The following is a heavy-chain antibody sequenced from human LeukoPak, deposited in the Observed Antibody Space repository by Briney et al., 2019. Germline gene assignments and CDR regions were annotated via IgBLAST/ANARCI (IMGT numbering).Heavy chain of an antibody. CDR1: GFTFRSYA. D-gene: IGHD4-17*01. Sequence: GGSLRLSCAASGFTFRSYAMTWVRQAPGKGLEWVSSIRGSGDGTSYADSVKGRFTMSRDNSKNTLYLQMDSLRDEDTAIYYCGRDPNGDYIGAFEFWGQGTVVTVSS. CDR3: GRDPNGDYIGAFEF. V-gene: IGHV3-23*01. J-gene: IGHJ3*01. CDR2: IRGSGDGT.